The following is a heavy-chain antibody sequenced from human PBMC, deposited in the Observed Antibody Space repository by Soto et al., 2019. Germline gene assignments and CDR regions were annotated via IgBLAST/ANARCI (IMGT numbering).Heavy chain of an antibody. V-gene: IGHV4-30-4*01. D-gene: IGHD2-15*01. CDR2: IYYSGST. J-gene: IGHJ4*02. CDR3: ARDRRVEMATLDY. CDR1: GGSISSGDYY. Sequence: QVQLQESGPGLVKPSQTLSLTCTVSGGSISSGDYYWSWIRQPPGKGLEWVGYIYYSGSTYYNPSRKGRVTTSIDTSKHQFVLNLNSVTAADTAVYYCARDRRVEMATLDYWGQGALVTVSS.